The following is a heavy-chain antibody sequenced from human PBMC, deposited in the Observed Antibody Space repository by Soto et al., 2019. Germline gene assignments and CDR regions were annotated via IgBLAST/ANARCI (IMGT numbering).Heavy chain of an antibody. D-gene: IGHD2-21*02. V-gene: IGHV4-34*01. J-gene: IGHJ4*02. CDR2: INHSGST. Sequence: SETLSLTCAVYGGSFSGCYWSWIRQPPGKGLEWIGEINHSGSTNYNPSLKSRVTISVDTSKNQFSLKLSSVTAADTAVYYCARVVTLLISVAGDPYYFDYWGQGTLVTVSS. CDR1: GGSFSGCY. CDR3: ARVVTLLISVAGDPYYFDY.